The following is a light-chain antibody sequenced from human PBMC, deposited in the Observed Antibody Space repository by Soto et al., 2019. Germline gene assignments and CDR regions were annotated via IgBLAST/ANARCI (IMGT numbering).Light chain of an antibody. CDR2: AAS. J-gene: IGKJ1*01. Sequence: DIQMTQSPSTLSVSVGDRVTITCRASQDIDISLAWFQQRPGKAPKVLIYAASGLVTGVPPTFSGSGSGTEFTLTISSLQPDDFATYYCQQYNSYSFGQGTKVDI. CDR3: QQYNSYS. V-gene: IGKV1-5*01. CDR1: QDIDIS.